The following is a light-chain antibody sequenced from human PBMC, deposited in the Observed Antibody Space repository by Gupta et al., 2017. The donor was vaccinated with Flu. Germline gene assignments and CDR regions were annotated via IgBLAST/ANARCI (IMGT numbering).Light chain of an antibody. CDR1: QSVSSN. J-gene: IGKJ4*01. Sequence: EIVMTQSPATLSVSPGERATLSCRASQSVSSNLAWYQQKPGQAPRLRIYGASTRATGIPARFSGSGSGTEFTLTNSSLQSEDFAVYYCQQYNNWPRVTFGGGTKVEIK. CDR3: QQYNNWPRVT. V-gene: IGKV3-15*01. CDR2: GAS.